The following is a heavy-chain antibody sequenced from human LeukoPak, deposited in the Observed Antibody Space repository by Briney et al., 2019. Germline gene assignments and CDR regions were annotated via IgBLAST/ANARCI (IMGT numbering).Heavy chain of an antibody. Sequence: SETLSLTCTVSGDSISSYYWGWIRQPAGKGLEWIGRIYTSGSTNYNPSLKSRVTMSVDTSKNQFSLKLSSVTAADTAVYYCASTSLTGYYSPYYFDYWGQGTLVTVSS. J-gene: IGHJ4*02. CDR2: IYTSGST. D-gene: IGHD3-9*01. V-gene: IGHV4-4*07. CDR3: ASTSLTGYYSPYYFDY. CDR1: GDSISSYY.